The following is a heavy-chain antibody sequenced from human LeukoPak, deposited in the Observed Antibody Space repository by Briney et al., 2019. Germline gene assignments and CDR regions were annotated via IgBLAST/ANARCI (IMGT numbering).Heavy chain of an antibody. CDR2: ITDTGDST. V-gene: IGHV3-23*01. Sequence: GGSLRLSCAASGFTFDSSAMSWVRQAPGKGLEWVSTITDTGDSTHYADSVKGRFTISRDKTKNTLCLQMNSLRAEDTAAYYCAKSAYYDASGYYREYYFDYWGQGTLVTVSS. CDR3: AKSAYYDASGYYREYYFDY. J-gene: IGHJ4*02. D-gene: IGHD3-22*01. CDR1: GFTFDSSA.